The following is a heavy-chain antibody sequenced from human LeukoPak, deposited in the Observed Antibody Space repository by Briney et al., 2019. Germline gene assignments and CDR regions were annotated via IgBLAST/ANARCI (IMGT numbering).Heavy chain of an antibody. CDR1: GFVFSIYT. CDR2: ISGSGNGGSI. D-gene: IGHD3-16*01. Sequence: GGSLRLTCSASGFVFSIYTMYWVRQAPGKGPEYVSTISGSGNGGSIYYADSVKGRFTISRDDSKSILYLQMNGLRSEDTAVYYCVKDFGRVRGTPDSWGQGTLVTVSS. V-gene: IGHV3-64D*06. CDR3: VKDFGRVRGTPDS. J-gene: IGHJ4*02.